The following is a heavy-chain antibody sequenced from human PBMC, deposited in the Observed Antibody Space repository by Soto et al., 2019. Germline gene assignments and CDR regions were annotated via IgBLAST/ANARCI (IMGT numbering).Heavy chain of an antibody. D-gene: IGHD7-27*01. V-gene: IGHV3-30*18. Sequence: GGSLRLSCAASKFTFRSYGMHWVRQAPGKGLEWVAVISYDGGGKYYADSVKGRFTISRDNSNNTLYLQMNSLRAEDTAVYYCAKDKKTGWGYSYDNLLGCMDVWGQGTTVTVSS. CDR3: AKDKKTGWGYSYDNLLGCMDV. CDR2: ISYDGGGK. J-gene: IGHJ6*02. CDR1: KFTFRSYG.